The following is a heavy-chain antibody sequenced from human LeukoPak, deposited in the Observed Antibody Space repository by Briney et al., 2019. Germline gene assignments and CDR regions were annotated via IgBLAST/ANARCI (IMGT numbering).Heavy chain of an antibody. V-gene: IGHV1-69*13. CDR1: GYTFTGYG. CDR2: IIPIFGTA. Sequence: ASVKVSCKASGYTFTGYGISWVRQAPGQGLEWMGGIIPIFGTANYAQKFQGRATITADESTSTAYMELSSLRSEDTAVYYCAWDAFDIWGQGTMVTVSS. J-gene: IGHJ3*02. CDR3: AWDAFDI.